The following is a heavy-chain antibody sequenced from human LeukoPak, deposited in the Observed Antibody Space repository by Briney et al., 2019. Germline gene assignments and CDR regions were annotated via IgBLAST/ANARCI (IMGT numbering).Heavy chain of an antibody. D-gene: IGHD4-17*01. V-gene: IGHV3-23*01. Sequence: GGSLRLSCAASGFTFDDYAMHWVRQAPGKGLEWVSAISGSGGSTYYADSVKGRFTISRDNSKNTLYLQMNSLRAEDTAVYYCAKASTVTTYYYYYYMDVWGKGTTVTVSS. CDR2: ISGSGGST. CDR1: GFTFDDYA. CDR3: AKASTVTTYYYYYYMDV. J-gene: IGHJ6*03.